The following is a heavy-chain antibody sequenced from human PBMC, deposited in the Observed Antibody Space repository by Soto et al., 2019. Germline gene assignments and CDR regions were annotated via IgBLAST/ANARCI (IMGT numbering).Heavy chain of an antibody. CDR2: IYFDGMT. D-gene: IGHD3-22*01. J-gene: IGHJ4*02. Sequence: QVQLLESGPGLVKPSQTLSLSCIVSGASLSSGGYYWNWIRQHPGKGLEWIGYIYFDGMTYYNPSLESRVTMSIDASKNQFSLHLSSVTAADTVVYYCARDRYGDYYAYWGQGILVTVSS. CDR1: GASLSSGGYY. CDR3: ARDRYGDYYAY. V-gene: IGHV4-31*03.